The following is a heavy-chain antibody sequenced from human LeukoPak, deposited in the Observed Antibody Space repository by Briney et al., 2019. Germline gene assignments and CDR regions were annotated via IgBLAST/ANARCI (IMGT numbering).Heavy chain of an antibody. D-gene: IGHD2-2*01. CDR3: AKDSSIVPAAVSAFDI. J-gene: IGHJ3*02. V-gene: IGHV3-30*18. CDR2: ISYDGSNK. Sequence: GGSLRLSCAASGFTFSSYGMHWVRQAPGKGLEWVAVISYDGSNKYYADSVEGRFTISRDNSKNTLYLQMNSLRAEDTAVYYCAKDSSIVPAAVSAFDIWGQGTMVTVSS. CDR1: GFTFSSYG.